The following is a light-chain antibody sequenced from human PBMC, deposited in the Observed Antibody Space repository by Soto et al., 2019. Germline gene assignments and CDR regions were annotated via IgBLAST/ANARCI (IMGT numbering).Light chain of an antibody. Sequence: DIQMTQSPSTLSASVGDRVTITCRASQTIFNWLAWYQRKPGRAPKLLIYAASTLQSGVPSRFSGSGSGTDFTLTISSLQSEDIATYYCQKYNKIPLTFGGGTKV. CDR3: QKYNKIPLT. CDR1: QTIFNW. CDR2: AAS. J-gene: IGKJ4*01. V-gene: IGKV1-5*01.